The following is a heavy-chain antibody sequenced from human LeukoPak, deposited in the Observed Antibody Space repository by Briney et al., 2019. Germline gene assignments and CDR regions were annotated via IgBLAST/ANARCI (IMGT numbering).Heavy chain of an antibody. Sequence: ASVKVSCTASGYTFTSYAMHWVRQAPGQRLEWMGWINAGNGNTKYSQKFQGRVTITRDTSASTAYMELSSLRSEDTAVYYCARDRLSFSSSINWFDPWGQGTLVTVSS. V-gene: IGHV1-3*01. J-gene: IGHJ5*02. CDR2: INAGNGNT. CDR3: ARDRLSFSSSINWFDP. D-gene: IGHD6-13*01. CDR1: GYTFTSYA.